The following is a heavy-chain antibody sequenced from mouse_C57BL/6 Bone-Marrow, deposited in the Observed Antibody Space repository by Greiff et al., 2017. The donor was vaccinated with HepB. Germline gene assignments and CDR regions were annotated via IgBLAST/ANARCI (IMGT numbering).Heavy chain of an antibody. CDR2: IDPSDSYT. J-gene: IGHJ2*01. D-gene: IGHD1-1*01. V-gene: IGHV1-59*01. CDR1: GYTFTSYW. CDR3: ARRPYYYGFDY. Sequence: QVQLQQPGAELVRPGTSVKLSCKASGYTFTSYWMHWVKQRPGQGLEWIGVIDPSDSYTNYNQKFKGKATLTVDTSSSTAYMQLSSLTSEASAVYYCARRPYYYGFDYWGQGTTLTVSS.